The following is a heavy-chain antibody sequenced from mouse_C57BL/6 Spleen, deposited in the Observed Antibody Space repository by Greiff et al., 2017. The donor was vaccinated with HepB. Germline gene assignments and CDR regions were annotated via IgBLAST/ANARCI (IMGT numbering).Heavy chain of an antibody. CDR3: ARALLYYFDY. CDR2: IYPGDGDT. V-gene: IGHV1-82*01. D-gene: IGHD2-1*01. Sequence: VQLQQSGPELVKPGASVKISCKASGYAFSSSWMNWVKQRPGTGLEWIGRIYPGDGDTNYNGKFKGKATLTADKSSSTAYMQLSSLTSEDSAVYFCARALLYYFDYWGQGTTLTVSS. J-gene: IGHJ2*01. CDR1: GYAFSSSW.